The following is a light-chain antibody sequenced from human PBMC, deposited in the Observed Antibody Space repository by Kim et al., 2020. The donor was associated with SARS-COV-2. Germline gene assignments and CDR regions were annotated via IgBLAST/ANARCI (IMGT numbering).Light chain of an antibody. CDR3: QVWDSSTWV. CDR2: RDS. CDR1: NIGSKN. Sequence: VALGQTARITGGGNNIGSKNVPWYQQKPGQAPVLVIYRDSNRPSGIPERFSGSNSGNTATLTISRAQAGDEADYYCQVWDSSTWVFGGGTQLTVL. J-gene: IGLJ7*01. V-gene: IGLV3-9*01.